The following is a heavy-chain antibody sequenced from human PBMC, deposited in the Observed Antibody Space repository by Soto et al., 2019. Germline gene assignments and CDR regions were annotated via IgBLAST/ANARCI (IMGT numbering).Heavy chain of an antibody. J-gene: IGHJ4*02. V-gene: IGHV3-7*02. CDR2: IKQDGSEK. D-gene: IGHD3-9*01. CDR1: GFTLSSYW. Sequence: SGGALRLSCAASGFTLSSYWMSLVRQAPGKGLEWVANIKQDGSEKYYVDSVKGRFTISRDNAKNSLYLQMNSLRAEDTAVYYCARASTYYDILTGYSYLFDFRGQRTLVTVSS. CDR3: ARASTYYDILTGYSYLFDF.